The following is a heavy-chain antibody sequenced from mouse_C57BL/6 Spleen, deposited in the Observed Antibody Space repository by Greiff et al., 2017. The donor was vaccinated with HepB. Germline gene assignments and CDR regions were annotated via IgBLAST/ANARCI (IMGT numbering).Heavy chain of an antibody. CDR1: GYTFTDYY. Sequence: VQLQQSGPVLVKPGASVKMSCKASGYTFTDYYMNWVKQSHGKSLEWIGVINPYNGGTSYNQKFKGKATLTVDKSSSTAYMELNSLTSEDSAVYYCASDSSVYFDYWGQGTTLTVSS. CDR3: ASDSSVYFDY. V-gene: IGHV1-19*01. D-gene: IGHD3-2*02. J-gene: IGHJ2*01. CDR2: INPYNGGT.